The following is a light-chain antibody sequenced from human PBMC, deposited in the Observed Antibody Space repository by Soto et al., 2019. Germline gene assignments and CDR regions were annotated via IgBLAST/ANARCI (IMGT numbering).Light chain of an antibody. CDR1: RSNIGNNA. V-gene: IGLV1-36*01. J-gene: IGLJ2*01. Sequence: QSVLTQPPSVSEAPRQRVTISCSGSRSNIGNNAASWYQQLPGKAPKLLIYYDDLVPSGVSDRFSGSKSGTSASLAISGLQSEDEADYYCATWDDILNGQVFGGGTKVTVL. CDR3: ATWDDILNGQV. CDR2: YDD.